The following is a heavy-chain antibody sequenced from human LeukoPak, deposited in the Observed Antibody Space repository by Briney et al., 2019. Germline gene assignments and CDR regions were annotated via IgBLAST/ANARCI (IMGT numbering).Heavy chain of an antibody. CDR1: GYTFTSYA. V-gene: IGHV1-3*01. CDR3: ARRSDWGSWYFDY. Sequence: ASVKVSCKASGYTFTSYAMHWVRQALGQRLEWMGWINAGNGNTKYSQKFQGRVTITRDTSASTAYMELSSLRSEDTAVYYCARRSDWGSWYFDYWGQGTLVTVSS. D-gene: IGHD7-27*01. CDR2: INAGNGNT. J-gene: IGHJ4*02.